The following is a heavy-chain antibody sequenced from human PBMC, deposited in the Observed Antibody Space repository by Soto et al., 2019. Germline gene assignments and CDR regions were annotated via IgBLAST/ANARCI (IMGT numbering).Heavy chain of an antibody. CDR2: INSDGSNT. CDR1: GFTFSGSW. CDR3: ERPYFRSGLRPSLAS. Sequence: GGSLRLSCAASGFTFSGSWMHWVRQAPGKGLLWVSHINSDGSNTDYAGSVKGRFIVSRDNAKNTLYLQMNSLTAEDTAVYYCERPYFRSGLRPSLASWGPGTLVTVYS. V-gene: IGHV3-74*01. J-gene: IGHJ4*02. D-gene: IGHD3-10*01.